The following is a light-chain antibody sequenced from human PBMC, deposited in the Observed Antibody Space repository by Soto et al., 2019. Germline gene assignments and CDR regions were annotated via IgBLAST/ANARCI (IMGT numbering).Light chain of an antibody. Sequence: DIQLTQSPATLSVAVGDRVTISCRASQSISSWLAWYQQNPGQAPKLLIHKASTLESWVPSRFSGRGSGPEFTLTISSSQPDDFATYNCQQYNRCWTFGQGTKV. CDR3: QQYNRCWT. V-gene: IGKV1-5*03. J-gene: IGKJ1*01. CDR1: QSISSW. CDR2: KAS.